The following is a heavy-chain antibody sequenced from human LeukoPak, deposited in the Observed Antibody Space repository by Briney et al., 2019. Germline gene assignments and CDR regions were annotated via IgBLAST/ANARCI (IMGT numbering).Heavy chain of an antibody. CDR2: FDPEDGET. D-gene: IGHD3-9*01. Sequence: ASVKVSCKVSGYTLTALSMHWVRQAPGKGLEWMGGFDPEDGETIYAQKFQGRVTMTEDTSTDTAYMELSSLRSEDTAVYYCATAVPRYFDWLLSYWGQGTLVTVSS. CDR1: GYTLTALS. CDR3: ATAVPRYFDWLLSY. V-gene: IGHV1-24*01. J-gene: IGHJ4*02.